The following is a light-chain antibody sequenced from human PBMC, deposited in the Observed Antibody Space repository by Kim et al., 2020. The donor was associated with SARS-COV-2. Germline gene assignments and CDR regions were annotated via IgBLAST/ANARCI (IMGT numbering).Light chain of an antibody. CDR1: PSVSASY. CDR2: GAS. V-gene: IGKV3-20*01. J-gene: IGKJ3*01. CDR3: QYYGTSLT. Sequence: GERASLSCRDSPSVSASYLAWYQQKPGQAPRLLIYGASSRATGIPDRFSGSGSGTDFTLTINRLEPEDIAVYYCQYYGTSLTFGPGTKVDIK.